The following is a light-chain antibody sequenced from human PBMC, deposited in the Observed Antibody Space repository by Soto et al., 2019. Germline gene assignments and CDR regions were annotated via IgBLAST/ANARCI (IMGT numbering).Light chain of an antibody. J-gene: IGKJ4*01. CDR2: GVS. CDR1: QSVTSSY. Sequence: EIVLTQSPGTVSLSPLEIATLSFMASQSVTSSYLAWYQQKPGQAPRLLIYGVSSRATGIPDRFSGSGAGTDFTLTISRLEPEDFAVYYCQQYGDSPLTFGGGTKVDIK. V-gene: IGKV3-20*01. CDR3: QQYGDSPLT.